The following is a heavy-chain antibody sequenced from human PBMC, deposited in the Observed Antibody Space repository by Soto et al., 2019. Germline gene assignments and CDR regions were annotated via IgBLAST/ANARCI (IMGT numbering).Heavy chain of an antibody. Sequence: QVQLQQWGAGLLKPSETLSLTCAVYGGSFSGYYWSWIRQPPGKGLEWIGEINHSGSTNYNPSLKSRVTISVNTSKTYFSLKLSSVTAADTAVYYCALRYSYGDYWGQGTLVTVSS. J-gene: IGHJ4*02. CDR2: INHSGST. D-gene: IGHD5-18*01. CDR1: GGSFSGYY. V-gene: IGHV4-34*01. CDR3: ALRYSYGDY.